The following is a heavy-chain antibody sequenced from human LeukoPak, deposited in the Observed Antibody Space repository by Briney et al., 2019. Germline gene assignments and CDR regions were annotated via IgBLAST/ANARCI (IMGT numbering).Heavy chain of an antibody. CDR1: GFTFSSYA. CDR2: IGGSGDNI. V-gene: IGHV3-23*01. D-gene: IGHD3-10*01. CDR3: AKDDLWFGELSPFDY. Sequence: AGGSLRLSCAVSGFTFSSYAMNWVRQAPGKGLEWVSTIGGSGDNIYYADSVKGRFSISRDNSKNTLYLQMNSLRVEDTAVYYCAKDDLWFGELSPFDYWGQGTLVTVSS. J-gene: IGHJ4*02.